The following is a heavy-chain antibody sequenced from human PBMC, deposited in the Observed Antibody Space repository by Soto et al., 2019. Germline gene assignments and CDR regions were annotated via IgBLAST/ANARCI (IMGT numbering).Heavy chain of an antibody. CDR3: ARDKYYDFWSGYAYYYYGMDV. CDR2: ISAYNGNT. CDR1: GYTFTSYG. J-gene: IGHJ6*02. D-gene: IGHD3-3*01. Sequence: VASVKVSCKASGYTFTSYGIGWVRQAPGQGLEWMGWISAYNGNTNYAQKLQGRVTMTTDTSTSTAYMELRSLRSDDTAVYYCARDKYYDFWSGYAYYYYGMDVWGQGTTVTVSS. V-gene: IGHV1-18*04.